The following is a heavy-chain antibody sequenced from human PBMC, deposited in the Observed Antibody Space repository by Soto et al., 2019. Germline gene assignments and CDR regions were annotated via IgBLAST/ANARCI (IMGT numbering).Heavy chain of an antibody. D-gene: IGHD2-2*01. Sequence: GWSLRLSCAASGFTVSGSAMHWVRQASGKGLEWGGRIRSKANRYATAYAASVKGRFTISRDASKNTAYLQMDSLKTEDTAVYYCTQLEYKLPHWGQGTLDTVSS. J-gene: IGHJ4*02. CDR2: IRSKANRYAT. CDR1: GFTVSGSA. V-gene: IGHV3-73*01. CDR3: TQLEYKLPH.